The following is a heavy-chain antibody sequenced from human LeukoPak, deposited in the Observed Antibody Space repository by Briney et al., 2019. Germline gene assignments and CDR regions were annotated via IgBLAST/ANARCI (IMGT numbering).Heavy chain of an antibody. CDR1: GYTFTGYH. CDR3: ARDMPGVIVVVTENWFDP. CDR2: INPNSGGT. J-gene: IGHJ5*02. V-gene: IGHV1-2*02. D-gene: IGHD3-22*01. Sequence: ASVKVSCKASGYTFTGYHMHWVRQAPGQGLEWMGWINPNSGGTNYARKFQGRVTMTRDTSISTAYMELSRLRSDDTAVYYCARDMPGVIVVVTENWFDPWGQGTLVTVSS.